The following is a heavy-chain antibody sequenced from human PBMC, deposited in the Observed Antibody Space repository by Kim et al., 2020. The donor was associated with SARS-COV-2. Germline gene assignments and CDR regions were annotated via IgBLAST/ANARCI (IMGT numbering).Heavy chain of an antibody. D-gene: IGHD3-10*01. V-gene: IGHV1-3*01. CDR2: INAGNGDI. CDR1: GNSFTTYA. CDR3: ARGVGLVWLGGLLPERGPSFAS. Sequence: ASVKVSCKASGNSFTTYAIHWVRQAPGQRLEWMGWINAGNGDIKYSQKFQARVTITRDTSASTAYMELSSLRSEDTAVYFCARGVGLVWLGGLLPERGPSFASWGQGTLVTVSS. J-gene: IGHJ5*02.